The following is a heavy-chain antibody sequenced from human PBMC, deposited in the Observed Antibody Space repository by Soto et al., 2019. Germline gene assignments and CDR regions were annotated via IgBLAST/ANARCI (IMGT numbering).Heavy chain of an antibody. CDR3: ARGYSAIEY. D-gene: IGHD2-21*01. V-gene: IGHV3-11*01. J-gene: IGHJ4*02. CDR1: GFTFTDDY. Sequence: QVQLVESGGGLVKPGGSLRLSCAASGFTFTDDYMNWVRQAPGKGLEWISYISGSGGTIYYEDSVKGRFTISRDNAKTSQYLQMNTQRAEDSALYYCARGYSAIEYWGQGTPVTVSS. CDR2: ISGSGGTI.